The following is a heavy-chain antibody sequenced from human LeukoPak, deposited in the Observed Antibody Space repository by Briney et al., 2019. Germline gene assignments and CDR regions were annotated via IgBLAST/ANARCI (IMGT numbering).Heavy chain of an antibody. J-gene: IGHJ6*04. V-gene: IGHV4-61*01. CDR2: IYYSGST. CDR1: GGSVSSGSYY. CDR3: AGNYDILTGIGYYGMDV. Sequence: KPSEPLSLPCTVSGGSVSSGSYYWSWLPPPPGKGLEWIGYIYYSGSTNYNPSLKSRVTISVDTSKNQFSLKLSSVTAADTAVYYCAGNYDILTGIGYYGMDVWGKGTTVTVSS. D-gene: IGHD3-9*01.